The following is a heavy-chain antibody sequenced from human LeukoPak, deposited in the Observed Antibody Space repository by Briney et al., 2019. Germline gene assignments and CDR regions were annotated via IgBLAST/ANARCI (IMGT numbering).Heavy chain of an antibody. CDR1: GFSFSIYW. Sequence: PGGSLRLSCAASGFSFSIYWMTWVRQAPGKGLEWVAVISYDGSNKYYADSVKGRFTISRDNSKNTLYLQMNSLRAEDTAVYYCAKSSYDSSGYYVYYFDYWGQGTLVTVSS. D-gene: IGHD3-22*01. CDR3: AKSSYDSSGYYVYYFDY. CDR2: ISYDGSNK. J-gene: IGHJ4*02. V-gene: IGHV3-30*18.